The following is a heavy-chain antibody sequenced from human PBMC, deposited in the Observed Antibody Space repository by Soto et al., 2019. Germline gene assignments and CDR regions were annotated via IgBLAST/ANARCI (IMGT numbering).Heavy chain of an antibody. V-gene: IGHV1-46*01. J-gene: IGHJ6*02. CDR2: INPSVGST. Sequence: QVQLVQSGTEVKKPGASVKVSCKASGYSFTTYNLHWVRQAPGQGLEWMGIINPSVGSTTYAQTFQDRVTTTRDTSTSTVYMELSSLRSEDTAVYYCARARDMDVWGQGTTVTVSS. CDR1: GYSFTTYN. CDR3: ARARDMDV.